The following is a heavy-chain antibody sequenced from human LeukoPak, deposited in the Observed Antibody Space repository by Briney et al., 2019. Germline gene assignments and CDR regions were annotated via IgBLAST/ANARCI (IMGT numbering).Heavy chain of an antibody. CDR3: ANDYGDYLFYFDY. CDR2: ISGSGGST. CDR1: GFTFSSYA. D-gene: IGHD4-17*01. V-gene: IGHV3-23*01. J-gene: IGHJ4*02. Sequence: GGSLRLSCAASGFTFSSYAMSWVRQAPGKGLEWVSAISGSGGSTYYADSVKGRFTISRDNSTNTLYLQMNCLRAEDTAVYYCANDYGDYLFYFDYWGQGTLVTVSS.